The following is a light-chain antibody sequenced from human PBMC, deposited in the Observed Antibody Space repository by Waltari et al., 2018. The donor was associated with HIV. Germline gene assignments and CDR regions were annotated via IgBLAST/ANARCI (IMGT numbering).Light chain of an antibody. CDR3: NSFTDTDTLV. V-gene: IGLV2-14*03. Sequence: QSALTQPASVSGSPGHSVTISCTGTNGDVGSYNLVSWYQQYPGRAPQLIIYGVNSRPSGVSDRCAGSKVGNTAALTISGLRADDEADYYCNSFTDTDTLVFGGGTRLTVL. J-gene: IGLJ3*02. CDR2: GVN. CDR1: NGDVGSYNL.